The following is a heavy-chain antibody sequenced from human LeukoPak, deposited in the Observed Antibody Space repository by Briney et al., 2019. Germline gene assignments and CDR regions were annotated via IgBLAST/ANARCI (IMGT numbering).Heavy chain of an antibody. D-gene: IGHD3-10*01. Sequence: SETLSLTCTVSGGSINNTLFYWGWIRQPPGKGLEWIGTVYYDGIKYSSPSLKSRVATSVDTSKNQFSVRLSAVTAADTAVIYCVRISRGESYWGQGILVT. V-gene: IGHV4-39*07. J-gene: IGHJ4*02. CDR2: VYYDGIK. CDR1: GGSINNTLFY. CDR3: VRISRGESY.